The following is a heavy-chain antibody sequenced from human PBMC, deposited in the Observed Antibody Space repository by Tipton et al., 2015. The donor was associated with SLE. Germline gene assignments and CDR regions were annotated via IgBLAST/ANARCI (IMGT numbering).Heavy chain of an antibody. J-gene: IGHJ4*02. CDR3: ARVPSRFGGFDY. D-gene: IGHD3-16*01. V-gene: IGHV4-59*01. Sequence: LRLSCTVSGGSISSYYWSWIRQPPGKGLEWIGYIYYSGSTNYNPSLKSRVTISVDTSKNQFSLKLSSVTAADTAVYYCARVPSRFGGFDYWGQGTLVTVSS. CDR1: GGSISSYY. CDR2: IYYSGST.